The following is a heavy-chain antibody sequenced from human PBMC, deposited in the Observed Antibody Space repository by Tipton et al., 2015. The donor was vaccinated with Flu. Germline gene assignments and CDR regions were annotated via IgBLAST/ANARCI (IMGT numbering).Heavy chain of an antibody. D-gene: IGHD1-26*01. Sequence: TLSLTCTVSGGSISSYYWSWIRQPAGKGLEWIGRIYTSGSTNYNPSLKSRVTMSVDASKNQFSLKLSSVTAADTAVYYCAREGSSPVYMDVWGKGTTVTVSS. V-gene: IGHV4-4*07. CDR2: IYTSGST. CDR3: AREGSSPVYMDV. J-gene: IGHJ6*03. CDR1: GGSISSYY.